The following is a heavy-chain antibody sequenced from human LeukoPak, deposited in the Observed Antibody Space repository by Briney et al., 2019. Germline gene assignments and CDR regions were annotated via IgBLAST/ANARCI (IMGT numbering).Heavy chain of an antibody. CDR1: GYTFTGYY. Sequence: GASVKVSCKASGYTFTGYYMHWVRQAPGQGLEWMGWINPNSGGTNYAQKFQGRVTMTRDTSISTAYMELSRLRSDDTAVYYCARDRRGYSYGLGGEAFDIWGQGTMVTVSS. V-gene: IGHV1-2*02. J-gene: IGHJ3*02. CDR3: ARDRRGYSYGLGGEAFDI. CDR2: INPNSGGT. D-gene: IGHD5-18*01.